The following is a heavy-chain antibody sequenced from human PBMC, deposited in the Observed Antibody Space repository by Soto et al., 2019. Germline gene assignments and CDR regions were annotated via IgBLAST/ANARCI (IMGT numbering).Heavy chain of an antibody. CDR2: IWYDGSNT. V-gene: IGHV3-33*08. D-gene: IGHD6-13*01. J-gene: IGHJ6*02. CDR3: AGWQQPYYYYGMDV. CDR1: GFMFSNYA. Sequence: GGSLRLSCEASGFMFSNYAMLWVRQAPGKGLEWVAVIWYDGSNTYYADSVKGRFTISRDNSKNTLYLQMNSLRAEDTTVYYCAGWQQPYYYYGMDVWGQGTTVTVSS.